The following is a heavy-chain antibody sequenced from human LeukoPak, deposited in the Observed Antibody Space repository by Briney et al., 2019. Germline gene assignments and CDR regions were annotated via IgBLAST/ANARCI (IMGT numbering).Heavy chain of an antibody. CDR2: VYHSGST. D-gene: IGHD4-17*01. CDR1: GGSISIYY. Sequence: SETLSLTCTVSGGSISIYYWSWMRQPPRKGLEWIGYVYHSGSTNYNPTLKSRVTILVDTSKNHFSLKLSSVTAAGTAVYYCARHQKTTVLSSSYLDYWGPGTLVTVSS. J-gene: IGHJ4*02. CDR3: ARHQKTTVLSSSYLDY. V-gene: IGHV4-59*08.